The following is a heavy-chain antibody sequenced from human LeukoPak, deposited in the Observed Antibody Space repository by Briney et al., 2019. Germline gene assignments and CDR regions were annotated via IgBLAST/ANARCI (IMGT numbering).Heavy chain of an antibody. J-gene: IGHJ4*02. CDR2: IYYSGST. Sequence: SETLSLTCTVSGGSISSSSYYWSWIRQPPGKGLEWIGYIYYSGSTNYNPSLKSRVTISVDTSKNQFSLKLSSVTAADTAVYYCARGYDSSGYYYGVDYWGQGTLVTVSS. CDR3: ARGYDSSGYYYGVDY. D-gene: IGHD3-22*01. V-gene: IGHV4-61*01. CDR1: GGSISSSSYY.